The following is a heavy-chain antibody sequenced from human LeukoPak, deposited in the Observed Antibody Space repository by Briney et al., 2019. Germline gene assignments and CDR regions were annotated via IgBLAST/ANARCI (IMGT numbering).Heavy chain of an antibody. CDR3: AKYNLGGYSYGYDY. D-gene: IGHD5-18*01. CDR1: GFTFSSYA. J-gene: IGHJ4*02. V-gene: IGHV3-23*01. Sequence: PGGSLRLSCAASGFTFSSYAMSWVRQAPGKGLEWVSAISGSGGSTYYADSVKGRFTISRDNSMDTLYLQMNSLRADDSAVYYCAKYNLGGYSYGYDYWGQGTLVTVSS. CDR2: ISGSGGST.